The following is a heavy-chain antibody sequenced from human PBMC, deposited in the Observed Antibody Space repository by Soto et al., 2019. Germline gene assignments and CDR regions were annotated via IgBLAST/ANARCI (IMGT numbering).Heavy chain of an antibody. CDR2: IWYDGSNK. CDR3: ARGQRWLVRRYYFDY. J-gene: IGHJ4*02. CDR1: GFTFSSYG. Sequence: QVQLVESGGGVVQPGRSLRLSRAASGFTFSSYGMHWVRQAPGKGLEWVAVIWYDGSNKYYADSVKGRFTISRDNSKNTLYLQMNSLRAEDTAVYYCARGQRWLVRRYYFDYWGQGTLVTVSS. D-gene: IGHD6-19*01. V-gene: IGHV3-33*01.